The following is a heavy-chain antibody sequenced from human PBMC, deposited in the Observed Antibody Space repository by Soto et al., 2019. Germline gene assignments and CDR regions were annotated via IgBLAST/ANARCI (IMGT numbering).Heavy chain of an antibody. CDR1: GFTFSSYA. Sequence: GGSLRLSCAASGFTFSSYAMHWIRQAPGKGLEWVAGISYDGSNKYYADSVKGRFTISRDNSKNTLYLQMNSLRAEDTAVYYGARDLCIVSICGGVDYWGQGTLVTVSS. J-gene: IGHJ4*02. D-gene: IGHD1-26*01. CDR2: ISYDGSNK. CDR3: ARDLCIVSICGGVDY. V-gene: IGHV3-30*04.